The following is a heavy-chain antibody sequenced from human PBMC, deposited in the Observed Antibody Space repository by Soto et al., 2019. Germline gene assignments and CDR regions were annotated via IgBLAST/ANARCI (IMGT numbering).Heavy chain of an antibody. V-gene: IGHV4-59*08. CDR3: ARVPPYGGNLDP. J-gene: IGHJ5*02. Sequence: PSETLSLTCSVSGGSISTYYWSWIRQPPGKGLEWIGYIYYSGSTSYNPSLKSRVTISIDTSKNQFSLKLSSVTAADTAVYYCARVPPYGGNLDPWGQGTLVTVSS. CDR2: IYYSGST. D-gene: IGHD4-17*01. CDR1: GGSISTYY.